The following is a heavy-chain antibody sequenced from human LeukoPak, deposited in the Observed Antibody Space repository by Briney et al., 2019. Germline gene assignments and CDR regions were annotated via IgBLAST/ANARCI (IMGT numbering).Heavy chain of an antibody. CDR3: ARAPPVYSSGWYEGPEAFDI. CDR2: IYHSGST. Sequence: SETLSLTCTVSGYSISSGYYWGWIRQPPGKGLEWIGSIYHSGSTYYNPSLKSRVTISVDTSKNQFSLKLSSVTAADTAVYYCARAPPVYSSGWYEGPEAFDIWGQGTMVTVSS. CDR1: GYSISSGYY. V-gene: IGHV4-38-2*02. D-gene: IGHD6-19*01. J-gene: IGHJ3*02.